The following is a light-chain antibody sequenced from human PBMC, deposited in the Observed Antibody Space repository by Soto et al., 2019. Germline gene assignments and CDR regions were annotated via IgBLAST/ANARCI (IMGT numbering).Light chain of an antibody. CDR1: QSVSSSY. CDR3: QQYGSSAWT. J-gene: IGKJ1*01. CDR2: GAS. V-gene: IGKV3-20*01. Sequence: EIVLTQSPGTLSLSPGERATLSCRASQSVSSSYLAWYQQKPGQAPRLLIYGASSRASGVPDRFSGSGSGTDFTLTFSRLEPEDFEVYYCQQYGSSAWTFSQGTKVEI.